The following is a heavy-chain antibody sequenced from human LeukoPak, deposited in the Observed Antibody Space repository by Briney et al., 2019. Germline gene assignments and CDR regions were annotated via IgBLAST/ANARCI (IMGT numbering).Heavy chain of an antibody. CDR3: AKDLLVVAATRDPDYYYYYGMDV. Sequence: GGSLRLSCAASGFTFSSYAMSWVRQAPGKGLEWVSAISGSGGSTYYADSVKGRFTISRDNSKNTLYLQMNSLRAEDTAVYYRAKDLLVVAATRDPDYYYYYGMDVWGQGTTVTVSS. V-gene: IGHV3-23*01. CDR2: ISGSGGST. CDR1: GFTFSSYA. J-gene: IGHJ6*02. D-gene: IGHD2-15*01.